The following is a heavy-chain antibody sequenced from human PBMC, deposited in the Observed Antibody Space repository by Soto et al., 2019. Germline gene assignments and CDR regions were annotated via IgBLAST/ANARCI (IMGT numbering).Heavy chain of an antibody. J-gene: IGHJ4*02. CDR2: ISAYNVNT. CDR1: GYTFTSYG. V-gene: IGHV1-18*04. D-gene: IGHD6-19*01. CDR3: ARVDSSGWYDY. Sequence: ASVKVSCKASGYTFTSYGISWVRQAPGQGLEWMGWISAYNVNTNYAQKLQGRVTMTTDTSTSTAYMELRTLSSADTAVYYCARVDSSGWYDYWGQGTLVTVSS.